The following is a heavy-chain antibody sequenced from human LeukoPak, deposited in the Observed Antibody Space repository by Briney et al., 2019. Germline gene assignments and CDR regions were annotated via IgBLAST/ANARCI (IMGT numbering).Heavy chain of an antibody. D-gene: IGHD3-16*02. CDR3: ARASFPYDYVWGSYRYTPPYFDY. J-gene: IGHJ4*02. Sequence: SETLSLTCAVYGGSFSGYYWSWIRQPPGKGLERIGEINHSGSTNYNPSLKSRVTISVDTSKNQFSLKLSSVTAADTAVYYCARASFPYDYVWGSYRYTPPYFDYWGQGTLVTVSS. V-gene: IGHV4-34*01. CDR1: GGSFSGYY. CDR2: INHSGST.